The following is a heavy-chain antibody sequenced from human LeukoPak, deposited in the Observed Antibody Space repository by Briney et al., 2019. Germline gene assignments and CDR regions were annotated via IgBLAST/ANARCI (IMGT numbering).Heavy chain of an antibody. V-gene: IGHV3-7*01. Sequence: GGSLRLSCAVSGFTFSVYWMSWVRQAPGKGLEWVANIKQDGSEKYYVDSVKGRFTISRDNAKNSLYLQMNSLRAEDTAVHDCARYYDSAGYYVGRFDYWGQGTLVTVSS. J-gene: IGHJ4*02. CDR2: IKQDGSEK. D-gene: IGHD3-22*01. CDR3: ARYYDSAGYYVGRFDY. CDR1: GFTFSVYW.